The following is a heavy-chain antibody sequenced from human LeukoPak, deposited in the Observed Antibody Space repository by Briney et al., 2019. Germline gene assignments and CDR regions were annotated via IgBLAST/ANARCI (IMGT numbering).Heavy chain of an antibody. Sequence: ASVKVSCKASGYTFTDYYMHWVRQAPGQGFEWMGWINPNDGDTNYAQKFQGRVTTTRDTSISTAHVEVSRLRSDDTAVYYCARANFLYCSSSTCLFDYWGQGTLVTVSS. CDR2: INPNDGDT. CDR3: ARANFLYCSSSTCLFDY. D-gene: IGHD2-2*01. J-gene: IGHJ4*02. CDR1: GYTFTDYY. V-gene: IGHV1-2*02.